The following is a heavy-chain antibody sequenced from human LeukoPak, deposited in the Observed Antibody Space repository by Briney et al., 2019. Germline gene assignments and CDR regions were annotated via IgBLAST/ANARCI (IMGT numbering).Heavy chain of an antibody. Sequence: PGGSLRLSCAASGFTFSSYWMHWVRQAPGKGLVWVSRINSDGSSTSYADSVKGRFTISRDNAKNTLYLQMNSLRAEDTAVYYCATYYYDGSGYRNSDYWGQGTLVTVSS. CDR1: GFTFSSYW. D-gene: IGHD3-22*01. CDR2: INSDGSST. CDR3: ATYYYDGSGYRNSDY. V-gene: IGHV3-74*01. J-gene: IGHJ4*02.